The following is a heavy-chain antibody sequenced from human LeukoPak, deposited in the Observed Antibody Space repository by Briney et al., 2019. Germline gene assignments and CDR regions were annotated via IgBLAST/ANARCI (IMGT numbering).Heavy chain of an antibody. CDR2: IYYSGTT. D-gene: IGHD3-22*01. Sequence: SETLSLTCTVSGGSINNYYWSWIRQPPGKGLEWIAYIYYSGTTNYDPSLKSRVTISIDTSKNQVSLELRSVTAADTAVYYCARSLLHLSDTSGFFGYWGQGTLVSVSS. CDR1: GGSINNYY. V-gene: IGHV4-59*01. CDR3: ARSLLHLSDTSGFFGY. J-gene: IGHJ4*02.